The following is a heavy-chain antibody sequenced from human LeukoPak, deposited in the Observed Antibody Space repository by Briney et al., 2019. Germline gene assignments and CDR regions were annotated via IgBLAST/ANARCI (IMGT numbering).Heavy chain of an antibody. Sequence: GSLRLSCPASGFTFSSYWMHWVRPAPGQGLGWVSRIKSDGSSTSYAESVKGRFTISRDNAKNTLYLQMNSLRAEDTAVYYCTREDSGFSSGWDDAFDIWGQGKMVTVSS. J-gene: IGHJ3*02. CDR1: GFTFSSYW. CDR3: TREDSGFSSGWDDAFDI. V-gene: IGHV3-74*01. D-gene: IGHD6-19*01. CDR2: IKSDGSST.